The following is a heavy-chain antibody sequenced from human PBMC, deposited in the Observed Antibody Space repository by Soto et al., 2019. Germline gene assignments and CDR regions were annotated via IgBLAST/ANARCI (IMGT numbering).Heavy chain of an antibody. J-gene: IGHJ4*02. Sequence: HWVRQAPGQGLEWMGIINPSGGTTSYVHKFQGRVTMTRDTSTSTVYMELSSLRSEDTAVYYCARGYFDSWGQGTLVTVSS. V-gene: IGHV1-46*01. CDR2: INPSGGTT. CDR3: ARGYFDS.